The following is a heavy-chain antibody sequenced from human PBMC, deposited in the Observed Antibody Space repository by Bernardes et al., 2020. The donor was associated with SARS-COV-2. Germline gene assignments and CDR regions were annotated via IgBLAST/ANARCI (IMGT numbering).Heavy chain of an antibody. J-gene: IGHJ4*02. CDR3: ARKKDYFDY. CDR1: GFTFSSNT. Sequence: GGSLRLSCIASGFTFSSNTMSWVRQAPGKGLEWVSSISSTAGSIYYADSVKGRFTISRDNSKDTLYLQMDSLRDEDTAVYYCARKKDYFDYWGQGTLVTVSS. V-gene: IGHV3-23*01. CDR2: ISSTAGSI.